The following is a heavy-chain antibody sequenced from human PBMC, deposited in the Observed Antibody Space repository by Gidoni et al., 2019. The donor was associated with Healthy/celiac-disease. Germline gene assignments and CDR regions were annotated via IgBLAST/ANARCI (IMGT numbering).Heavy chain of an antibody. J-gene: IGHJ4*02. CDR1: GFTFISYA. CDR2: IRSNGGST. CDR3: VTDSLPY. Sequence: EVQRVESGGGWVQPGGPLRLSCSASGFTFISYAMHWVRQAPGKGLTYVSAIRSNGGSTYYADSVQGRFTISRDNSKHTLYLQMSSLRAEDTAVYYCVTDSLPYWGQGTLVTVSS. V-gene: IGHV3-64D*09.